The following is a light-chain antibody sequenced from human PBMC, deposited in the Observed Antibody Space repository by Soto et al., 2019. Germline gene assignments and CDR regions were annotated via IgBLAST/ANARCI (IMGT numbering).Light chain of an antibody. CDR1: QTISNY. CDR3: RKTYSTPFT. V-gene: IGKV1-39*01. J-gene: IGKJ3*01. Sequence: DIQMTQSPSSLSASVGDRVTINCRASQTISNYLNWYQEKPGKAPKLLIYAASNLQSGVPSRFSGSGSGTEFTLTISNLQPEDFATYYCRKTYSTPFTFGPGTKVDI. CDR2: AAS.